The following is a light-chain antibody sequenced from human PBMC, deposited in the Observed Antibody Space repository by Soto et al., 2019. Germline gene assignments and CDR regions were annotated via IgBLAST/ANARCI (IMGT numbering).Light chain of an antibody. V-gene: IGKV1-39*01. Sequence: DIQMTQSPSSLSASVGDRVTITCRASQRISTYLNWYQQKPGKAPKLLIYAASSLQSGVTSRFSSSASGTDFTLTISSLQPEDFATYYCQQSYSAPRTFGQGTKVEIK. CDR3: QQSYSAPRT. CDR2: AAS. CDR1: QRISTY. J-gene: IGKJ1*01.